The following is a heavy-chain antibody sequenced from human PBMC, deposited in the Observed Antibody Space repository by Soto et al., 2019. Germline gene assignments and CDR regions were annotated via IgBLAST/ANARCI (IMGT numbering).Heavy chain of an antibody. J-gene: IGHJ4*02. V-gene: IGHV3-33*01. CDR1: GFTFSSYG. CDR3: ARDKRGYDILTGYHDY. Sequence: GGSLRLSCAASGFTFSSYGMHWVRQAPGKGLEWVAVIWYDGSNKYYADSVKGRFTISRDNSKNTLYLQMNSLRAEDTAVYYCARDKRGYDILTGYHDYWGQGTLVTVSS. CDR2: IWYDGSNK. D-gene: IGHD3-9*01.